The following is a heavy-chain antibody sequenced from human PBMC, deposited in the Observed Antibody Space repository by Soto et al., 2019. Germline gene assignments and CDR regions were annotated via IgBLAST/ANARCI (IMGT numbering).Heavy chain of an antibody. CDR1: GFTFSSYA. CDR2: ISYDGSNK. CDR3: ARDSVAFYCSGGSCSPWDEYFQH. V-gene: IGHV3-30-3*01. J-gene: IGHJ1*01. Sequence: QVQLGESGGGVVQPGRSLRLSCAASGFTFSSYAMHWVRQAPGKGLEWVAVISYDGSNKYYADSVKGRFTISRDNSKNTLYLQMNSLRAEDTAVYYCARDSVAFYCSGGSCSPWDEYFQHWGQGTLGTVSS. D-gene: IGHD2-15*01.